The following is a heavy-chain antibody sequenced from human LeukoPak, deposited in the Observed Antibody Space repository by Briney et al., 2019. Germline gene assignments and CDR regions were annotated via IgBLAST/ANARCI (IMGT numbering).Heavy chain of an antibody. CDR3: ARVTIFGVVMTDYYYMDV. Sequence: GASVKVSCKASEYTFTGYYMHWVRQAPGQGLEWMGWINPNSGGTNYAQKFQGRVTMTRDTSISTAYMELSRLRSDDTAVYYCARVTIFGVVMTDYYYMDVWGKGTTVTVSS. V-gene: IGHV1-2*02. CDR2: INPNSGGT. CDR1: EYTFTGYY. J-gene: IGHJ6*03. D-gene: IGHD3-3*01.